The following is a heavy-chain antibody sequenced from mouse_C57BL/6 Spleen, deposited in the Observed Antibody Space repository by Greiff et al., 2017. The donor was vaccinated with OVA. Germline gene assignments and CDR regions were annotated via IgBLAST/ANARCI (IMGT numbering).Heavy chain of an antibody. CDR3: ARWGDLYYFDY. D-gene: IGHD3-3*01. CDR1: GYTFTDSN. J-gene: IGHJ2*01. V-gene: IGHV1-18*01. CDR2: INPNNGGT. Sequence: VHVKQSGPELVKPGASVKIPCKASGYTFTDSNMDWVKQSHGKSLEWIGDINPNNGGTNYNQKFKGKATLTVDKSSSTAYMELRSLTSEDTAVYYCARWGDLYYFDYWGQGTTLTVSS.